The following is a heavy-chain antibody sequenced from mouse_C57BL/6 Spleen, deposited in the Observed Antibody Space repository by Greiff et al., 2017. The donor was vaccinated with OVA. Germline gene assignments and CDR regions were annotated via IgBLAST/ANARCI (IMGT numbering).Heavy chain of an antibody. D-gene: IGHD2-3*01. Sequence: VQLQQSGPELVKPGASVKISCKASGYSFTDYNMNWVKQSNGKSLEWIGVINPNYGTTSYNQKFKGKATLTADKSSSTAYMQLNSLTSENSAVYYCARYAPDDGSNAIDYWGQGTSVTVSS. V-gene: IGHV1-39*01. J-gene: IGHJ4*01. CDR3: ARYAPDDGSNAIDY. CDR2: INPNYGTT. CDR1: GYSFTDYN.